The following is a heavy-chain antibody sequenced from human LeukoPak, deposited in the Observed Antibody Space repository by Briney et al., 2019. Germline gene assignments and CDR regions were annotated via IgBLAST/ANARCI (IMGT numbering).Heavy chain of an antibody. Sequence: PGGSLRLSCAASGFTFSSYSMNWVRQAPGRGLEWVSYISSGGGTIYYADSVKGRFTISRDNAKYSLYLQMNSLRAEDTAVYYCARVRSGYHFDYWGQGSLVTVSS. V-gene: IGHV3-48*04. CDR1: GFTFSSYS. CDR2: ISSGGGTI. D-gene: IGHD3-22*01. J-gene: IGHJ4*02. CDR3: ARVRSGYHFDY.